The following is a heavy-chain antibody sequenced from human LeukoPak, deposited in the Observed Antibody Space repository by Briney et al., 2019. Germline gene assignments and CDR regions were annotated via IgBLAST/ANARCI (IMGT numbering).Heavy chain of an antibody. J-gene: IGHJ4*02. V-gene: IGHV3-23*01. Sequence: GGSLRLSCAASGFTFSSYAMSWVRQAPGKGLEWVSAISGSGGSTYYADSVRGRYTISRDNSKNTLCLQMNSLRAEDTAVYYCAKISGYYFGDFGYWGQGTLVTVSS. CDR2: ISGSGGST. CDR3: AKISGYYFGDFGY. CDR1: GFTFSSYA. D-gene: IGHD3-22*01.